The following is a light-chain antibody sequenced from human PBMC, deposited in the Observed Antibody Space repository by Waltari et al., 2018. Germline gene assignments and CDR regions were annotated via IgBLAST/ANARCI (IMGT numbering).Light chain of an antibody. CDR1: SLRRYH. V-gene: IGLV3-19*01. J-gene: IGLJ2*01. Sequence: SSEPTQDPVVSVALGQTVRITCQGDSLRRYHASWYQQKPGQAPVLVIYGQNNRPSGIADRFSGSTSGNTASLTITGAQAEDEADYYCDSRDSSGNHEVFGGGTKLTVL. CDR2: GQN. CDR3: DSRDSSGNHEV.